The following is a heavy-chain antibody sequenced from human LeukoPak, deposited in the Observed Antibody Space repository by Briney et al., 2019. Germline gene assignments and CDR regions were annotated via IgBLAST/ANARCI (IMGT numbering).Heavy chain of an antibody. CDR2: IGSYAGDT. J-gene: IGHJ5*01. CDR1: TSY. D-gene: IGHD3-22*01. Sequence: ASVKVSCKATSYISWVRQAPGQGVEWVGWIGSYAGDTYYAQKFQGRVTVTTDTSSSTAYMELRSLRSDDTAVYYCARDFWNFDDSRGYYRDFDSWGQGTLVTVSS. V-gene: IGHV1-18*01. CDR3: ARDFWNFDDSRGYYRDFDS.